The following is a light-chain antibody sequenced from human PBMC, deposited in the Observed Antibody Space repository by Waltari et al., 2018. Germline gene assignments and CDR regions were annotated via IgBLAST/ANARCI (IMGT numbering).Light chain of an antibody. CDR3: SSYAGSNNLV. CDR1: SRDVAGYNY. V-gene: IGLV2-8*01. J-gene: IGLJ2*01. Sequence: QSALTQPPSASGSPGQSVTIPSTGTSRDVAGYNYVSWYQQHPGKAPKLMIYEVSERPSGVPDRFSGSKSGNTASLTVSGLQAEDEADYYCSSYAGSNNLVFGGGTKLTVL. CDR2: EVS.